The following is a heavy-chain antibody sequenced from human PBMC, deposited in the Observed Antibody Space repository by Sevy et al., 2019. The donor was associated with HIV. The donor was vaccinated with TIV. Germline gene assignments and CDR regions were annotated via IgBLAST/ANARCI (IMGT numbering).Heavy chain of an antibody. D-gene: IGHD3-22*01. CDR2: ISGSGGST. J-gene: IGHJ4*02. CDR3: SRGLYYYDMRGHQEPGDY. V-gene: IGHV3-23*01. CDR1: GFTFSSYA. Sequence: GGSLRLSCAASGFTFSSYAMSWVRQAPGKGLEWVSAISGSGGSTYYADSVKGRFTISRDNGKNTLYLQMKSLRVEDTAVYFCSRGLYYYDMRGHQEPGDYWGQGVLVTVSS.